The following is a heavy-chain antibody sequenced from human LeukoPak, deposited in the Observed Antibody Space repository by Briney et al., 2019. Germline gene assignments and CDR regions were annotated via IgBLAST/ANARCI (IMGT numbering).Heavy chain of an antibody. CDR3: AKGRLERRQGFDF. V-gene: IGHV3-23*01. D-gene: IGHD1-1*01. Sequence: GGSLRLSCAASGFTFSSYAMSWVRQVPGKGLEWVSIISGSGVSTYADSVKGRFTISRDNSKNALYLQMNSLGAEDTAVYYCAKGRLERRQGFDFWGQGTLVTVSS. CDR2: ISGSGVST. CDR1: GFTFSSYA. J-gene: IGHJ4*02.